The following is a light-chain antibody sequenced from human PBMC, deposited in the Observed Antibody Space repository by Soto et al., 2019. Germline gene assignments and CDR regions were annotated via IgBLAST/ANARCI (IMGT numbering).Light chain of an antibody. V-gene: IGLV1-51*02. Sequence: QSVLTQPPSVSAAPGQKVTISCSGSSSNIGKNYVSWYQQVPGTAPKLLIYEDNIRRSGIPDRFSGSKSGTSATLGVTGLQTGDVFDYYCGTWDSSRCVYVFGTGTIVNVL. J-gene: IGLJ1*01. CDR1: SSNIGKNY. CDR3: GTWDSSRCVYV. CDR2: EDN.